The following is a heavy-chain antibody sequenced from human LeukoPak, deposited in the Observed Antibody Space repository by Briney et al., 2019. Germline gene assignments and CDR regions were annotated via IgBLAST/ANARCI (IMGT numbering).Heavy chain of an antibody. D-gene: IGHD3-10*01. CDR3: ARVSGLWFGESVDY. CDR2: ISSSGSTI. CDR1: GFTLSSYE. V-gene: IGHV3-11*01. Sequence: GGSLRLSCTVSGFTLSSYEMSWIRQAPGKGLEWVSYISSSGSTIYYADSVKGRFTISRDNAKNSLYLQMNSLRAEDTAVYYCARVSGLWFGESVDYWGQGTLVTVSS. J-gene: IGHJ4*02.